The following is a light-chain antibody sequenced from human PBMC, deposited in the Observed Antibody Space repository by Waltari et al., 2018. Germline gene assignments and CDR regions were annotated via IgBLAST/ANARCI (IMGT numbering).Light chain of an antibody. V-gene: IGKV3-11*01. CDR2: DAS. J-gene: IGKJ3*01. CDR1: QSVGSN. CDR3: QQRNNWPPGFT. Sequence: DIVLTQSPATLSLSPGEKATLSCRASQSVGSNVAWYQQKAGQAPRLLIYDASNRATGIPAMFSGSGSGTDFTLTISSLEPEDFAVYYCQQRNNWPPGFTFGPGTKVDIK.